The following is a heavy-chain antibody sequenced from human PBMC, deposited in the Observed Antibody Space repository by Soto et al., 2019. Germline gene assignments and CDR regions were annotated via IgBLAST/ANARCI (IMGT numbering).Heavy chain of an antibody. CDR2: VYYSGSS. Sequence: PSETLSLTCTVSGDSISGGASFRSWIRQPPGEGLEWIANVYYSGSSYYNPSLKSRLTISVDTTKNQFSLQLKSMTAADTAVYYCAKLSCTSSTCYFPGWFDPWGQGTLVTV. D-gene: IGHD2-2*01. CDR3: AKLSCTSSTCYFPGWFDP. V-gene: IGHV4-31*03. J-gene: IGHJ5*02. CDR1: GDSISGGASF.